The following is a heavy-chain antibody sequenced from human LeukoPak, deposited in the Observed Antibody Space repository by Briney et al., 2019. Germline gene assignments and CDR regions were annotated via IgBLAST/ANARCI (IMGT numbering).Heavy chain of an antibody. CDR1: GFTFGSYG. V-gene: IGHV3-23*01. CDR3: AKDFSVWGSYPAFDI. D-gene: IGHD1-26*01. J-gene: IGHJ3*02. CDR2: ISGSGGST. Sequence: PGGSLRLSGAASGFTFGSYGMSWVRQAPGKGLEWVSGISGSGGSTYYADSVKGRFTISRDNSKNTLYLQMNSLRAEDTAVYYCAKDFSVWGSYPAFDIWGQGTMVTVSS.